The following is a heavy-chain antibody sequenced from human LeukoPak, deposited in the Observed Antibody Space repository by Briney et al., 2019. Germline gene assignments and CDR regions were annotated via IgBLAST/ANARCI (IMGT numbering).Heavy chain of an antibody. J-gene: IGHJ5*02. D-gene: IGHD1-1*01. CDR1: GYTFTGYY. CDR3: ARDPNNWNLGHSWFDP. V-gene: IGHV1-2*02. Sequence: GASVKVSCKASGYTFTGYYMHWVRQPPGQGLEWMGWINPNSGGTNYAQKFQGRVTMTRDTSISTAYMELSRLRSDDTAVYYCARDPNNWNLGHSWFDPWGQGTLVTVSS. CDR2: INPNSGGT.